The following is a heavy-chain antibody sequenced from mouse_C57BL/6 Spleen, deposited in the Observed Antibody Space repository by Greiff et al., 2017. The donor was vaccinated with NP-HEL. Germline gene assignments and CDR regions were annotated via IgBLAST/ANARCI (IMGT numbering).Heavy chain of an antibody. V-gene: IGHV1-76*01. CDR1: GYTFTDYY. Sequence: QVQLQQSGAELVRPGASVKLSCKASGYTFTDYYINWVKQRPGQGLEWIARIYPGSGNTYYNEKFKGKATLTAEKSSSTAYMQLSSLTSEDSAVYFCASPNGSSYYYAMDYGGQGTSVTVAS. J-gene: IGHJ4*01. CDR3: ASPNGSSYYYAMDY. CDR2: IYPGSGNT. D-gene: IGHD1-3*01.